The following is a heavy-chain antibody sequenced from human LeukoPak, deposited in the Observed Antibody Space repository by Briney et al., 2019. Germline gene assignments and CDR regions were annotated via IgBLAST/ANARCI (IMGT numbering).Heavy chain of an antibody. D-gene: IGHD3-10*02. J-gene: IGHJ4*02. CDR1: GFTFGTYA. V-gene: IGHV3-23*01. CDR2: ILASGSRT. CDR3: AKDVRPDGRNDFDY. Sequence: GGSLRLSCAASGFTFGTYAMTWVRQTPGAGLEWVSTILASGSRTFYADSVQGRFTISRDNSKNTLFLQMNNLRPEDTAVYFCAKDVRPDGRNDFDYWGQGTLVTVSS.